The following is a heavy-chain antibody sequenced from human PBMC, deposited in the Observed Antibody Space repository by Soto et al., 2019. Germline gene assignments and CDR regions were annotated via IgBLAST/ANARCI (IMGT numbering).Heavy chain of an antibody. D-gene: IGHD6-25*01. J-gene: IGHJ6*04. V-gene: IGHV4-59*01. Sequence: SETLSLTCTVSGGSISSYYWSWIRQPPGKGLEWIGYIYYSGSTNYNPSLKSRVTISVDTSKNQFSLKLSSVTAADTAVYYCAGAAADHYYYYSGMAVWGKGTTVTVSS. CDR2: IYYSGST. CDR1: GGSISSYY. CDR3: AGAAADHYYYYSGMAV.